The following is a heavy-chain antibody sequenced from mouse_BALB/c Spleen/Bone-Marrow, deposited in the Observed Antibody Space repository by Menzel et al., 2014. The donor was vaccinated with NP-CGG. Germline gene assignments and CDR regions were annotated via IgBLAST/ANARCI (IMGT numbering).Heavy chain of an antibody. CDR3: ARGGGACYGNYWFAY. CDR2: ISSGGSYT. D-gene: IGHD2-10*01. Sequence: EVKLQESGGDLVKPGGSLKLSCAASGFTFSSYGMSWVRQTPDKRLEWVATISSGGSYTYYPDSVKGRFTISRDNAKNPLSLQMSSLKSEDPAMNYCARGGGACYGNYWFAYWGQGTLVTVAA. CDR1: GFTFSSYG. J-gene: IGHJ3*01. V-gene: IGHV5-6*01.